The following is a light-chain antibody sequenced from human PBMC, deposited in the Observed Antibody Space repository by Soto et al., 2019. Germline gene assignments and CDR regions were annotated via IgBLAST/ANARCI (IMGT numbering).Light chain of an antibody. V-gene: IGKV3-11*01. CDR3: QQYGSAPFT. CDR1: QYINTY. Sequence: ILLTQSRATLAAFPGDRVTLSCRASQYINTYLAWYQQKPGQAPRLLIYDASNRATGIPDRFSGSGSGTDFTLTISRLEPEDFAVYYCQQYGSAPFTFGGGTKVDIK. CDR2: DAS. J-gene: IGKJ4*01.